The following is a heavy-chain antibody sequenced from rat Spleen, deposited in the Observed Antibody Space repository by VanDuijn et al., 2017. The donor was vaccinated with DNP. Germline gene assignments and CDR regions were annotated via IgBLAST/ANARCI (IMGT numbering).Heavy chain of an antibody. D-gene: IGHD4-3*01. CDR2: ISYAGSRT. J-gene: IGHJ3*01. CDR1: GFTFSNYD. CDR3: ATHYRGDSGYAFAY. V-gene: IGHV5-22*01. Sequence: EVQLVESGGGLVQPGRSMKLSCAALGFTFSNYDMAWVRQAPTKGLEWVASISYAGSRTYYRDAGKGRFTSSRDNAKSTLYLQMDSLRSEDTATYYCATHYRGDSGYAFAYWGQGTLVTVSS.